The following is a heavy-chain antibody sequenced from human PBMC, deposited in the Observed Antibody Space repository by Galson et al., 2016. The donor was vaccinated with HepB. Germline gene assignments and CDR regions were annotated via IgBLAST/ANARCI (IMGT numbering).Heavy chain of an antibody. CDR2: INHGGLT. CDR3: ARGRDTQSTMWYKATTFDH. D-gene: IGHD1-1*01. V-gene: IGHV4-34*01. CDR1: GGSFSDYY. Sequence: SETLSLTCAVYGGSFSDYYWTWIRQPPGKGLEWIGEINHGGLTNYNPSLKSRVALSVHTSKNQFSLNLTSVTAADTALYYCARGRDTQSTMWYKATTFDHWGQGVLVTVSS. J-gene: IGHJ4*02.